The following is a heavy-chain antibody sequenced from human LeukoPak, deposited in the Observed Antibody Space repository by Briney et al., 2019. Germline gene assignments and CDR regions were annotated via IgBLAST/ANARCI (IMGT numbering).Heavy chain of an antibody. V-gene: IGHV1-18*01. CDR3: ARDLQYSSSPDWFDP. D-gene: IGHD6-13*01. J-gene: IGHJ5*02. CDR1: GYTFTSYG. Sequence: ASVKVSCKASGYTFTSYGISWVRQAPGQGLECMGWISAYNGNTNYAQKLQGRVTMTTDTSTSTAYMELRSLRSDDTAVYYCARDLQYSSSPDWFDPWGQGTLVTVSS. CDR2: ISAYNGNT.